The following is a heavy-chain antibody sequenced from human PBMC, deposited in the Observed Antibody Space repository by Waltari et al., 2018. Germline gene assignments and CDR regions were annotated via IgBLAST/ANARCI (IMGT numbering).Heavy chain of an antibody. J-gene: IGHJ6*02. Sequence: QVQLVQSGAEVKKPGSSVKVSCKASGGTFSSYAISWVRQAPGQGLEWMGGIIPIFGTANYAQKFQGRVTITADESTSTAYMELSSLRSEDTAVYYCARDLAHKNWGQYYYYGMDVWGQGTTVTVSS. CDR3: ARDLAHKNWGQYYYYGMDV. CDR2: IIPIFGTA. V-gene: IGHV1-69*13. CDR1: GGTFSSYA. D-gene: IGHD7-27*01.